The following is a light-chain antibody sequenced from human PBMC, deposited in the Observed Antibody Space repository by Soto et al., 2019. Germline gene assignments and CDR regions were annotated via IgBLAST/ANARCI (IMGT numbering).Light chain of an antibody. CDR2: EGS. V-gene: IGLV2-23*01. CDR1: SSDVGSYNL. CDR3: CSYAGSSTHYV. Sequence: QSALTQPASVSGSPGHSITISCTGTSSDVGSYNLVSWYQQHPGKAPKLMIYEGSKRPSGVSNRFSGSKSGNTASLTISGLQAEDEADYYCCSYAGSSTHYVFGTGTKVTVL. J-gene: IGLJ1*01.